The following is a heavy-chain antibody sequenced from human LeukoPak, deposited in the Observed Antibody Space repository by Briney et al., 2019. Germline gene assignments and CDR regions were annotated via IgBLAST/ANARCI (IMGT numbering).Heavy chain of an antibody. Sequence: ASVKVSCKASGYTFTSYGISWVRQAPGQGLEWMGWISAYNGNTNYAQKLQGGVTMTTDTSTSTAYMELRSLGSDDTAVYYCARDIPILGSVGGIAYDYWGQGTLVTVSS. D-gene: IGHD6-13*01. V-gene: IGHV1-18*01. CDR3: ARDIPILGSVGGIAYDY. CDR1: GYTFTSYG. J-gene: IGHJ4*02. CDR2: ISAYNGNT.